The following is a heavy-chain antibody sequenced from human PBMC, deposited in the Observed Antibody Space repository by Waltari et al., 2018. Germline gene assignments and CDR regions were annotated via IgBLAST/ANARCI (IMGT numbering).Heavy chain of an antibody. CDR2: ISSSSSYI. CDR3: ARVRAAAGHQGGFDY. Sequence: EVQLVESGGGLVKPGGSLRLSCAASGFTFSSYSMNWVRQAPGKGLEWVSSISSSSSYIYYADSVKGRFTISRDNAKNSLYLQMNSLRAEDTAVYYCARVRAAAGHQGGFDYWGQGTLVTVSS. CDR1: GFTFSSYS. J-gene: IGHJ4*02. D-gene: IGHD6-13*01. V-gene: IGHV3-21*01.